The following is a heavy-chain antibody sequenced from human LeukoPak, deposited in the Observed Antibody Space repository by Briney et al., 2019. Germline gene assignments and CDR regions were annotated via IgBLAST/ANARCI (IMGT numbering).Heavy chain of an antibody. CDR2: ISSSSSTI. Sequence: GGSLRLSCAASGFTFSSYSMNWVRQAPGKGLEWVSYISSSSSTIYYADSVKGRFTISRDNAKNSLYLQMNSLRAEDTAVYYCARVGRLIAAAVKNYMDVWGKGTTVTVSS. J-gene: IGHJ6*03. D-gene: IGHD6-13*01. CDR3: ARVGRLIAAAVKNYMDV. V-gene: IGHV3-48*04. CDR1: GFTFSSYS.